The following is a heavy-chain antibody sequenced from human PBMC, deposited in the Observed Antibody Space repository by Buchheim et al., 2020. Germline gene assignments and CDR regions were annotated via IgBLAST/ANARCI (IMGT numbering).Heavy chain of an antibody. V-gene: IGHV3-23*01. CDR1: EFTFSNYA. CDR2: ISGSGGGA. J-gene: IGHJ4*02. CDR3: AKVRGQLWYMAFFDF. D-gene: IGHD5-18*01. Sequence: EVQLLESGGDLVQPGESLRLSCAASEFTFSNYAMSWVRQAPGKGLEWVSAISGSGGGAYYADSVKGRFTNSRDNSKNTLYLQMDGLRTEDTAIYYCAKVRGQLWYMAFFDFWGQGTL.